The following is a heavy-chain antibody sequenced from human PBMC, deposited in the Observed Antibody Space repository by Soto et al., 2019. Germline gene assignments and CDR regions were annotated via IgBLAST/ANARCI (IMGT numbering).Heavy chain of an antibody. D-gene: IGHD3-10*01. CDR1: GFSLNTRGVG. V-gene: IGHV2-5*02. Sequence: QITLKESGPTLVKPTQTLTLTCTFSGFSLNTRGVGVGWIRQPPGKALEWLALIYWDNDKRYSPSLKSRLTITKDTPKNHAVLMMTDMDPVDTATYYCAHNNYYGSGSVYWGQGTLFTVSS. CDR2: IYWDNDK. CDR3: AHNNYYGSGSVY. J-gene: IGHJ4*02.